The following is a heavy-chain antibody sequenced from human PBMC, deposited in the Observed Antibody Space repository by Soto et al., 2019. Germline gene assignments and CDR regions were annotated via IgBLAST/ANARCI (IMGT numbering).Heavy chain of an antibody. CDR2: IYGNDGK. J-gene: IGHJ4*02. CDR3: GHVEMTTIGAVDQ. D-gene: IGHD4-4*01. CDR1: GFSLSTSAVG. Sequence: QITLKESGPTLVKPTQTLTLTCTFSGFSLSTSAVGVGWIRQPPGQALEWLALIYGNDGKRYSPSLKSSLTITKDTSKQEVVLKLTNVDPVDTATYYCGHVEMTTIGAVDQWGQGILVTVSS. V-gene: IGHV2-5*01.